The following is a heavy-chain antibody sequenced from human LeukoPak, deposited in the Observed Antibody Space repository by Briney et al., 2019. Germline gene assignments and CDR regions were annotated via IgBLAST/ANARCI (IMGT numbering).Heavy chain of an antibody. CDR2: IKQDGSEK. J-gene: IGHJ5*02. CDR3: AGSVGAAGDWFDP. Sequence: SGGSLRLSCAASGFTFSSYWMSWVRQAPGKGLEWVANIKQDGSEKYYVDSVKGRFTISRDNAKNSLYLQMNSLRAEDTAVYYCAGSVGAAGDWFDPWGQGTLVTVSS. CDR1: GFTFSSYW. V-gene: IGHV3-7*01. D-gene: IGHD1-26*01.